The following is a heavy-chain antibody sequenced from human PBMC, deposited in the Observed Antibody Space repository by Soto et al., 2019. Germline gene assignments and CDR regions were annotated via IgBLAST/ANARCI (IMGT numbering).Heavy chain of an antibody. D-gene: IGHD6-13*01. Sequence: QVQLQQWGAGLLKPSETLSLTCAVYGGSFSGYYWSWIRQPPGKGLEWIGEINHSGSTNYNPSLKSRVTISVDTSKNQFSLKLSSVTAADTAVYYCAGARSSRSHHDYWGQGTLVTVSS. V-gene: IGHV4-34*01. CDR1: GGSFSGYY. CDR2: INHSGST. CDR3: AGARSSRSHHDY. J-gene: IGHJ4*02.